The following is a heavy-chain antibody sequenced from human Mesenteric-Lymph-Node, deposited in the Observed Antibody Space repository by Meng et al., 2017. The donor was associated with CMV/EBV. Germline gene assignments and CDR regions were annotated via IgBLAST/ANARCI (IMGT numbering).Heavy chain of an antibody. V-gene: IGHV3-66*02. Sequence: GGSLKLSCAVSGFTFSSYVMSWVRQAPGKGLEWVSLIYRGGNTYYADSVKGRFTISRDNSKDMLYLQMNSLRGEDTAVYYCARLLITIDYYNHGMDVWGQGTTVTVSS. CDR1: GFTFSSYV. CDR3: ARLLITIDYYNHGMDV. D-gene: IGHD3-9*01. J-gene: IGHJ6*02. CDR2: IYRGGNT.